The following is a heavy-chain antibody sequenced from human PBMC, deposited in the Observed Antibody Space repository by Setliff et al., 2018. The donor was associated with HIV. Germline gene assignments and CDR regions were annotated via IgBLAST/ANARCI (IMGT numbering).Heavy chain of an antibody. Sequence: GESLKISCAASGFTFSSYWMRWVRQAPGKGLEWVADIKQDGSKAYYMDSVKGRFTISRDNPKNSLYLQMTSLRAEDTAVYYCARDDSNGNTDAFDIWGQGTTVTVSS. CDR2: IKQDGSKA. D-gene: IGHD5-18*01. V-gene: IGHV3-7*04. CDR3: ARDDSNGNTDAFDI. CDR1: GFTFSSYW. J-gene: IGHJ3*02.